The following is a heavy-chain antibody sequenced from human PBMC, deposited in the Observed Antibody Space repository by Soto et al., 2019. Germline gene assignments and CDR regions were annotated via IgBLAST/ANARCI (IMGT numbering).Heavy chain of an antibody. CDR1: GDSISSGGSY. J-gene: IGHJ6*02. CDR3: ARAGGTVAAINFYGLDV. Sequence: PSETLSLTCTVSGDSISSGGSYWTWIRQHPGKGLDWIGYTYYIGSPYYNPSLQSRVTISVDTSKNQVSLKLSSVTAADTAVYYCARAGGTVAAINFYGLDVWGQGTTVTVSS. CDR2: TYYIGSP. V-gene: IGHV4-31*03. D-gene: IGHD1-26*01.